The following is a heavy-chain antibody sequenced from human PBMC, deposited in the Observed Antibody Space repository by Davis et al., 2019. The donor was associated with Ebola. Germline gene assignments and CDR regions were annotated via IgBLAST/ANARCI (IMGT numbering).Heavy chain of an antibody. V-gene: IGHV2-26*01. D-gene: IGHD4-11*01. CDR2: IFSNDEK. CDR1: GFSLSNARMG. CDR3: ARIVGYSKSGYYYYYMDV. Sequence: SGPTLVKPTQTLTLTCTVSGFSLSNARMGVSWIRQPPGKALEWLAHIFSNDEKSYSTSLKSRLTISKDTSKSQVVLTMINMDPVDTATYYCARIVGYSKSGYYYYYMDVWGKGTTVTVSS. J-gene: IGHJ6*03.